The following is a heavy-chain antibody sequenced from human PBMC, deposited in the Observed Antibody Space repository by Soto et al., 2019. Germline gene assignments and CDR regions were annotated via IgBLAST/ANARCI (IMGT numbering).Heavy chain of an antibody. CDR2: IYDSGNT. D-gene: IGHD2-2*01. CDR1: GGSISTSSYH. J-gene: IGHJ5*02. Sequence: SETLSLTCTVSGGSISTSSYHWGWIRQPPGKGLEWIANIYDSGNTYNNPSLKSRVTISVDTSKNQFSLKLTSVTAADTAIYYCARSYCSSTICYTWFDPWGQGTLVTVPQ. V-gene: IGHV4-39*01. CDR3: ARSYCSSTICYTWFDP.